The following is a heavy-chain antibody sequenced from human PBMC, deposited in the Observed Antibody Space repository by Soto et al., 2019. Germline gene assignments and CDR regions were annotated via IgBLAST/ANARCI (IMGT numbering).Heavy chain of an antibody. CDR1: GGTFRTYA. J-gene: IGHJ6*02. CDR2: VIPIFGKV. D-gene: IGHD6-19*01. Sequence: QVQLLQSGAEVKKPGSSVRVSCEASGGTFRTYAISWVRQAPGQGLEWMGGVIPIFGKVNYAEKFQGRVTITADESTTTFYMDLRSLTSEDTAVYYCAKGAVAGTPTSYYYYGMDVWGQGTTVTVS. CDR3: AKGAVAGTPTSYYYYGMDV. V-gene: IGHV1-69*12.